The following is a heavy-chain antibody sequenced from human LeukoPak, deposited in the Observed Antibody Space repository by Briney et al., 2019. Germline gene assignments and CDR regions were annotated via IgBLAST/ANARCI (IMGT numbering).Heavy chain of an antibody. D-gene: IGHD3-3*01. J-gene: IGHJ4*02. CDR1: GSTFTSYG. V-gene: IGHV1-18*01. CDR3: ATGWSGYYRWRLDY. CDR2: ISAYNGNT. Sequence: ASVKVSCKASGSTFTSYGISWVRQAPGQGLEWMGWISAYNGNTNYAQKLQGRVTMTTDTSTSTAYMELRSLGSDDTAVYYCATGWSGYYRWRLDYWGQGTLVTVSS.